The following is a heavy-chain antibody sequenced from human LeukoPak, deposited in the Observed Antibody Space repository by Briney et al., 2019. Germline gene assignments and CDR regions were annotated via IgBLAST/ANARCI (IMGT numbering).Heavy chain of an antibody. CDR1: GGSISSGGYY. J-gene: IGHJ4*02. D-gene: IGHD5-18*01. V-gene: IGHV4-31*03. CDR3: ARGDRIQLLFYFDY. CDR2: IYYSGST. Sequence: SQTLSLTCTVSGGSISSGGYYWSWLRQHPGKGLEWIGYIYYSGSTYYNPSLKSRVTISVDTSKNQFSLKLSSVTAADTAVYYCARGDRIQLLFYFDYWGQGTLVTVSS.